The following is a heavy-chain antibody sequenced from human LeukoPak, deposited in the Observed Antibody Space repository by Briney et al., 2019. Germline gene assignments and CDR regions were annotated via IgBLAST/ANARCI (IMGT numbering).Heavy chain of an antibody. D-gene: IGHD1-26*01. CDR2: ISGSGGST. Sequence: PGGSLRLSCAASGFTFSSYAMSWVRQAPGKGLEWVSAISGSGGSTYYADSVKGRFTISRDNSKNTLYLQMNSLRAEDTAVYYCAKVNFIGGATYYYYMDVWGKGTTVTVSS. CDR3: AKVNFIGGATYYYYMDV. CDR1: GFTFSSYA. J-gene: IGHJ6*03. V-gene: IGHV3-23*01.